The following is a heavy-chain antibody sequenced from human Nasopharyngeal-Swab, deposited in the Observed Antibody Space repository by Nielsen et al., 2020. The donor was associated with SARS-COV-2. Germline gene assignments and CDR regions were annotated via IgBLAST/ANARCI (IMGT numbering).Heavy chain of an antibody. Sequence: ASVKVSCKASGYTFTSYGISWVRQAPGQGLEWMGWISAYNGNTNYAQKLQGRVTMTTDTSTSTAYMELRSLRSDDTAVYYCAREYPKHSYDFWSGYGNRNPYYGMDVWGQGTTVTVSS. CDR1: GYTFTSYG. CDR2: ISAYNGNT. V-gene: IGHV1-18*01. CDR3: AREYPKHSYDFWSGYGNRNPYYGMDV. J-gene: IGHJ6*02. D-gene: IGHD3-3*01.